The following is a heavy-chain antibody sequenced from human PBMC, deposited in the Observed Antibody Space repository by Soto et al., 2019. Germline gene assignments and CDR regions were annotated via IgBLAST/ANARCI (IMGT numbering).Heavy chain of an antibody. CDR3: PRAYESDTGGYLFDY. CDR2: IYYSGST. V-gene: IGHV4-31*06. CDR1: GGSVSSNIYY. J-gene: IGHJ4*02. Sequence: SETLSLTCSVSGGSVSSNIYYWTWIRQHPGKGPEWIGHIYYSGSTYYNPSLKSRVTISLDMSKNQFSLKLTSVSAADTAVYYSPRAYESDTGGYLFDYWGQGTLVTVSS. D-gene: IGHD2-8*02.